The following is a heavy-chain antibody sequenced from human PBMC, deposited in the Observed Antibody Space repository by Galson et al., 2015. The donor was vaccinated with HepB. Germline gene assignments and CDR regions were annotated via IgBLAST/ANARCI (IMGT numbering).Heavy chain of an antibody. CDR1: GFNFRSYA. CDR2: ISSNGSNK. Sequence: SLRLSCAASGFNFRSYALHWVRQAPGKGLEWVAVISSNGSNKYYADSVKGRFTISRDNSKNTLYLQMNSLRAEDTAAYYCARVADIVVVAYPIFGVVIMGPPDVWGKGTTVTVSS. CDR3: ARVADIVVVAYPIFGVVIMGPPDV. V-gene: IGHV3-30-3*01. J-gene: IGHJ6*04. D-gene: IGHD3-3*01.